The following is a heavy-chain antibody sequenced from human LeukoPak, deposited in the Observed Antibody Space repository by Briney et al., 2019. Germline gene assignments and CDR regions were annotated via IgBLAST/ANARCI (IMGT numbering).Heavy chain of an antibody. V-gene: IGHV3-48*01. CDR2: ISSSSSTI. CDR3: ARVVLISSNYYYYGMDV. Sequence: GGSLRLSCAASEFTFSSYSMNWVRQAPGKGLEWVSYISSSSSTIYYADSVKGRFTISRDNAKNSLYLQMNSLRAEDTAVYYCARVVLISSNYYYYGMDVWGQGTTVTVSS. D-gene: IGHD3-22*01. J-gene: IGHJ6*02. CDR1: EFTFSSYS.